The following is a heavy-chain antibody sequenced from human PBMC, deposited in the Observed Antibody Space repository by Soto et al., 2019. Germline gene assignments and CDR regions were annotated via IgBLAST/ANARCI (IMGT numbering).Heavy chain of an antibody. V-gene: IGHV3-23*01. CDR1: GFRFDDYA. J-gene: IGHJ6*02. D-gene: IGHD3-3*02. CDR3: AKFLRGIELASVDSYYYYGLDA. Sequence: EVPLWESGGGLVQPGESLRLSCAASGFRFDDYAMAWVRQAPGKGLEWVSAISDDDRDTFYPDSVQGRFIISRDNFRTTLYLQMNSLGVDDTAIYYCAKFLRGIELASVDSYYYYGLDAWGQGTAVIVFS. CDR2: ISDDDRDT.